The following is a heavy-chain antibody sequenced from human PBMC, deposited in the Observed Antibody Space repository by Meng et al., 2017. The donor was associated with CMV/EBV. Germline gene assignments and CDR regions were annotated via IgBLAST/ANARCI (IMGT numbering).Heavy chain of an antibody. CDR1: GYTFTGYG. J-gene: IGHJ6*02. Sequence: ASVKVSCKASGYTFTGYGISWVRQAPGQGLEWMGWISAYNGNTNYAQKPQGRVTMTTDTSTSTAYMELRSLRSDDTAVYYCARSQVYANSYYYGMDVWGQGTTVTVSS. CDR3: ARSQVYANSYYYGMDV. D-gene: IGHD2-8*01. V-gene: IGHV1-18*01. CDR2: ISAYNGNT.